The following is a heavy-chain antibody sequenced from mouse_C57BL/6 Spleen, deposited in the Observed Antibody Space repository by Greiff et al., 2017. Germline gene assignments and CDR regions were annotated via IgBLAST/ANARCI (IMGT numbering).Heavy chain of an antibody. V-gene: IGHV2-2*01. CDR1: GFSLTSYG. CDR2: IWSGGST. D-gene: IGHD4-1*01. CDR3: ARKGGNWGFAY. J-gene: IGHJ3*01. Sequence: VKLMESGPGLVQPSQSLSITCTVSGFSLTSYGVHWVRQSPGKGLEWLGVIWSGGSTDYNAAFISRLSISKDNSKSQVVFKMNSLQADDTAIYYCARKGGNWGFAYWGQGTLVTVSA.